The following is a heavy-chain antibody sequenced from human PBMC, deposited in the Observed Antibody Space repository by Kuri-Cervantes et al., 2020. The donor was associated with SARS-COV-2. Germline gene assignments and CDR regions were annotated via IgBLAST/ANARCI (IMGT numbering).Heavy chain of an antibody. CDR2: IYTSGST. D-gene: IGHD2-2*01. CDR3: ARSGGGQYQLLLDWFDP. CDR1: GGSISSYY. J-gene: IGHJ5*02. Sequence: SETLSLTCTVSGGSISSYYWSWIRQPAGKGLEWIGRIYTSGSTNYNPSLKSRVTISVDTSKNQFSLKLSSVTAADTAVYYCARSGGGQYQLLLDWFDPWGQGTLVTVSS. V-gene: IGHV4-4*07.